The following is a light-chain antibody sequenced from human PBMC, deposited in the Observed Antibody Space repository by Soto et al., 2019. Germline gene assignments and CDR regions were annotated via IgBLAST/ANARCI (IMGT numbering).Light chain of an antibody. J-gene: IGKJ1*01. CDR1: QSVSSTY. Sequence: EIVLTQSPGTLSLSPGERATLSCRASQSVSSTYLIWYQQKPGQAPRLLIYGASSRATGIPDSFSGSGSGTDFTLTISRLEPEDFAVYYCQQYGSSPWTFGQGTKVDI. CDR2: GAS. CDR3: QQYGSSPWT. V-gene: IGKV3-20*01.